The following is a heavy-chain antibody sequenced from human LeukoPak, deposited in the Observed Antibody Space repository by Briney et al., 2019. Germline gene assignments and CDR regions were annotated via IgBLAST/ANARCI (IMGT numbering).Heavy chain of an antibody. D-gene: IGHD3-3*01. J-gene: IGHJ6*02. Sequence: GGSLRLSCAASGFTFSSYGMHWVRQAPGKGLEWVAVMSYDGSNKYYADSVKGRFTISRDNSKNTLYLQMNSLRAEDTAVYYCAKDRALRWSGTSTFHYYYGMDVWGQGTTVTVSS. CDR2: MSYDGSNK. V-gene: IGHV3-30*18. CDR1: GFTFSSYG. CDR3: AKDRALRWSGTSTFHYYYGMDV.